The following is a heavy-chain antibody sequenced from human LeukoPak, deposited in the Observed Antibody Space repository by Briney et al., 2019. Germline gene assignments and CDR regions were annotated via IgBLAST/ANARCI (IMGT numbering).Heavy chain of an antibody. Sequence: ASVKVSCEASGYTFTGYYMHWVRQAPGQGLEWMGWINPNSGGTNYAQKFQGRVTMTRDTSISTAYMELSRLRSDDTAVYYCARFITYYYGSGSSDAFDIWGQGTMVTVSS. CDR1: GYTFTGYY. J-gene: IGHJ3*02. V-gene: IGHV1-2*02. CDR3: ARFITYYYGSGSSDAFDI. D-gene: IGHD3-10*01. CDR2: INPNSGGT.